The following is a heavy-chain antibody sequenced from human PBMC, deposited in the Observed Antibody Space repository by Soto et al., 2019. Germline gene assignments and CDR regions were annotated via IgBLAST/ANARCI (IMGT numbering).Heavy chain of an antibody. J-gene: IGHJ4*02. CDR3: ARVGLSRNKTYYDILTGYLDY. D-gene: IGHD3-9*01. Sequence: SSLKLYCKTSGGTFSRYAISWVRQANEKVLEWVGGIIPIFGTANYAQKFQGRVTITADESTSTAYMELSSLRSEDTAVYYCARVGLSRNKTYYDILTGYLDYWVQGTLVTVSS. CDR2: IIPIFGTA. V-gene: IGHV1-69*13. CDR1: GGTFSRYA.